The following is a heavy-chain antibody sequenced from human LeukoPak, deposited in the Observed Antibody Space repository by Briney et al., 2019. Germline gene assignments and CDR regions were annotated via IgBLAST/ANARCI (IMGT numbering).Heavy chain of an antibody. CDR3: ICLTDPFDY. Sequence: GGSLRLSCAASGFTVSSNYMSWVRQAPGKGPEWVGFIRGKAYGGATGYTASVKGRFTISRDDSKSIVYLQMNSLRTEDTAVYYCICLTDPFDYWGQGSLVTVSS. CDR1: GFTVSSNY. CDR2: IRGKAYGGAT. V-gene: IGHV3-71*01. J-gene: IGHJ4*02.